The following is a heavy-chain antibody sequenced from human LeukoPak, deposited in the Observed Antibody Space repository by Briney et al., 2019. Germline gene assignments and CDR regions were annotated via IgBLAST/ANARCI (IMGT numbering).Heavy chain of an antibody. Sequence: GGSLRLSCAASGFTFSSYTMNWVRQAPGKGLEWVSSISSSSSFIYLKDSVKGRFTISRENPKNSLYLQMNSLRVDDTAIYYRAQLDQYGSGTPYPHGAFDVWGQGTMVTVSS. D-gene: IGHD3-10*01. J-gene: IGHJ3*01. CDR1: GFTFSSYT. V-gene: IGHV3-21*03. CDR3: AQLDQYGSGTPYPHGAFDV. CDR2: ISSSSSFI.